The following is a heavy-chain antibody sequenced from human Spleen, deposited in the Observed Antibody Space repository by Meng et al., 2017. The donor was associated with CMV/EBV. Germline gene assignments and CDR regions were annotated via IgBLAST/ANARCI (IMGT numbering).Heavy chain of an antibody. V-gene: IGHV1-69*05. CDR3: ARLGYCSSTSCSAFDY. J-gene: IGHJ4*02. CDR2: IIPIFGTA. D-gene: IGHD2-2*01. Sequence: SVKVSCKASGGTFSSYAISWVRQAPGQGLEWMGGIIPIFGTANYAQKFQGRVTMTRDTSISTAYMELSRLRSDDTAVYYCARLGYCSSTSCSAFDYWGQGTLVTVSS. CDR1: GGTFSSYA.